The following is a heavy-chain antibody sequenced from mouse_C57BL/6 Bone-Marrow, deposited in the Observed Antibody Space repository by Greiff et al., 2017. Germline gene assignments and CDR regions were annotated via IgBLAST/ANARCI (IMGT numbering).Heavy chain of an antibody. V-gene: IGHV1-14*01. CDR1: GYTFTSYV. CDR3: ARHYYGSSYVDY. CDR2: IYPYNDGT. D-gene: IGHD1-1*01. Sequence: EVQGVESGPELVKPGASVKMSCKASGYTFTSYVMHWVKQKPGQGLEWIGYIYPYNDGTKYNEKFKGKATLTSDKSSSTAYMELSSLTSEDSAVDYCARHYYGSSYVDYWGQGTTLTVSS. J-gene: IGHJ2*01.